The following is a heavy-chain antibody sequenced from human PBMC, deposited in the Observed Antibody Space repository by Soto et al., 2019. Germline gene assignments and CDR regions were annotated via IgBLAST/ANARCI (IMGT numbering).Heavy chain of an antibody. CDR3: TGAAMANFDS. D-gene: IGHD5-18*01. J-gene: IGHJ4*02. V-gene: IGHV1-69*01. CDR2: FIAMLGTT. Sequence: QAQLVQSGAEVKKPGSSVKVSCKASGGTFGSQGIAWVRQAPGQGLERMGGFIAMLGTTTYAKKVQGRATISADESLTASYLEPRSVGSDDTGVYFCTGAAMANFDSWGQGSVVTVSS. CDR1: GGTFGSQG.